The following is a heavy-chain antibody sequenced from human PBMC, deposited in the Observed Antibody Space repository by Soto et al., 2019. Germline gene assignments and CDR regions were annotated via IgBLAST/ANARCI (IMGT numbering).Heavy chain of an antibody. Sequence: GGSLRLSCAASGFTFSSYAMSWVRQAPGKGLEWVSAISGSGGSTYYADSVKGRFTISRDNSKNTLYLQMNSLRAEDTAVYYCARIIVVVPAAPFFDYWGQGTLVTVSS. CDR3: ARIIVVVPAAPFFDY. CDR1: GFTFSSYA. CDR2: ISGSGGST. J-gene: IGHJ4*02. V-gene: IGHV3-23*01. D-gene: IGHD2-2*01.